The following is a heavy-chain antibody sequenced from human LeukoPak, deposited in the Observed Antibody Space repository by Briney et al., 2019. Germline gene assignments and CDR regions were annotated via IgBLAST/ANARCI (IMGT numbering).Heavy chain of an antibody. CDR2: TYYSGNT. CDR3: ARGGQYYDFWSGYSLMGYFDY. J-gene: IGHJ4*02. Sequence: PSETLSLTCTVSGGSMTNYYWTWIRQSPGKGLEWIGHTYYSGNTNYNPSLKSRVTISVDTSKNQFSLKLSSVTAADTAVYYCARGGQYYDFWSGYSLMGYFDYWGQGTLVTVSS. V-gene: IGHV4-59*01. D-gene: IGHD3-3*01. CDR1: GGSMTNYY.